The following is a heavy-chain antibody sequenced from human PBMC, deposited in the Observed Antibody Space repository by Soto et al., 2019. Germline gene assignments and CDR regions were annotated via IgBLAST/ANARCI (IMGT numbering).Heavy chain of an antibody. D-gene: IGHD3-3*01. J-gene: IGHJ3*02. CDR3: AKWSDAPFRGFDI. V-gene: IGHV4-34*10. CDR2: INHSGST. Sequence: SETLSLTCAVYGGSFSGYYWSWIRQPPGKGLEWIGEINHSGSTNYNPSLKSRLTLSVDTSTNQFSLRLTSVTAADTAFYYCAKWSDAPFRGFDIWGQGTKVTVSS. CDR1: GGSFSGYY.